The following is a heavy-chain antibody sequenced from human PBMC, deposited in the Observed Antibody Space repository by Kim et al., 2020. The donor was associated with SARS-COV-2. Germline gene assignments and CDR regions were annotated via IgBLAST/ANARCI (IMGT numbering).Heavy chain of an antibody. CDR2: GRQK. J-gene: IGHJ4*02. V-gene: IGHV3-7*04. Sequence: GRQKYDVDSAKGRFTRSRDNAKNSVYLQMDSLRGEDTAVYYCARGRGVDYWGQGTLVTVSS. CDR3: ARGRGVDY.